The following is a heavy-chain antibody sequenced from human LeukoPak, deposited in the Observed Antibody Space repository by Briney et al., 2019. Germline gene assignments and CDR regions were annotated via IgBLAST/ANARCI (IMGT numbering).Heavy chain of an antibody. J-gene: IGHJ4*02. D-gene: IGHD3-3*01. CDR1: GYTFTGYY. Sequence: ASVKVSCKASGYTFTGYYMHWVRQAPGQGLEWMGWMNPNSGNTGYAQKFQGRVTITRNTSISTAYMELSSLRSEDTAVYYCARGRLGGHYDFWSGYPDLDYWGQGTLVTVSS. CDR3: ARGRLGGHYDFWSGYPDLDY. CDR2: MNPNSGNT. V-gene: IGHV1-8*03.